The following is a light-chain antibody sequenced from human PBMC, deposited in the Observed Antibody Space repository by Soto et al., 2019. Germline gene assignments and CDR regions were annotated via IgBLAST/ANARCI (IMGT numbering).Light chain of an antibody. CDR1: QSISPS. CDR2: MAS. J-gene: IGKJ1*01. CDR3: QQSNSYPWT. V-gene: IGKV1-5*03. Sequence: GGRVTITCRASQSISPSLAWYQQKPGKAPKLLIYMASSLQSGVPSRFSGSGSGTEFTLTISSLQPDDFATYYCQQSNSYPWTFGQGTQVDIK.